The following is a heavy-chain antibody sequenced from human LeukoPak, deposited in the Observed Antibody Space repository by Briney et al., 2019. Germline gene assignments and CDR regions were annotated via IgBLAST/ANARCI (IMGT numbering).Heavy chain of an antibody. V-gene: IGHV3-11*04. D-gene: IGHD3-10*01. CDR1: GFSFSDFY. J-gene: IGHJ4*02. CDR3: AKNGNYFGSGSYTSREDY. Sequence: GGSLRLSCAASGFSFSDFYMSWIRQAPGKGLEGVLYISHIGNSISYADPAKGRFPISRDNAKNTVDLQMKSLRAENTAVDYCAKNGNYFGSGSYTSREDYWGQGTLVTVSS. CDR2: ISHIGNSI.